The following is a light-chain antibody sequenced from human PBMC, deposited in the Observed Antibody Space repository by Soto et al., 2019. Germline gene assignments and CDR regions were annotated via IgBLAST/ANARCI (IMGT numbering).Light chain of an antibody. CDR1: QSISGS. CDR2: KAS. J-gene: IGKJ4*01. Sequence: DIQMTHSPSTLSASVGYRVTITFRASQSISGSLAWYQQKPGTVPKLLIYKASGLESGVPSRFSGSGSGTEFTLTISGLQPDDFATYYCQKYSGYPLNFGGGTKVDIK. V-gene: IGKV1-5*03. CDR3: QKYSGYPLN.